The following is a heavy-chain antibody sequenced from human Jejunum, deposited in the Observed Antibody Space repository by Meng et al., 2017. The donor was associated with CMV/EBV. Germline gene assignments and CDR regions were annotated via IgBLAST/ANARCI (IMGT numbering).Heavy chain of an antibody. CDR1: FSSHA. Sequence: FSSHAIHSVRHAPGKGVEWVAVISSDGGNQYYADSLKGRFTISRDNSKNTLYLHLSSLRPGDTAMYYCAKGARYCIASSCNWFDPWGQGTLVTVSS. CDR2: ISSDGGNQ. J-gene: IGHJ5*02. D-gene: IGHD2-15*01. V-gene: IGHV3-30*04. CDR3: AKGARYCIASSCNWFDP.